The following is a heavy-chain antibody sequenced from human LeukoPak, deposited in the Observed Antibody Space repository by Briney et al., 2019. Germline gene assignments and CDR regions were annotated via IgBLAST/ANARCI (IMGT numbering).Heavy chain of an antibody. CDR1: GFTFSRYW. CDR3: AREWRAAEGD. J-gene: IGHJ4*02. D-gene: IGHD6-13*01. CDR2: IKTDGSST. Sequence: QPGGSLRLSCAASGFTFSRYWMNWVRQGPGKGLVWVSRIKTDGSSTMYADSVKGRFTISRDNTENTLYLQMNSLRAEDTAVYYCAREWRAAEGDWGQGTLVTVSS. V-gene: IGHV3-74*03.